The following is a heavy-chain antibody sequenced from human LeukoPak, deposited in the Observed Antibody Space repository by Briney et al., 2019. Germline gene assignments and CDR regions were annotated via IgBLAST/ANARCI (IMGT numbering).Heavy chain of an antibody. D-gene: IGHD3-3*01. CDR3: AGGITIFGVVIQNWFDP. Sequence: SETLSLTCTVSGGSISSYYWSWIRQPPGKGLEWIGYIYYSGSTNYNPSLKSRVTISVDTSKNQFSLKLSSVTAADTAVYYCAGGITIFGVVIQNWFDPWGQGTLVTVSS. V-gene: IGHV4-59*08. CDR2: IYYSGST. J-gene: IGHJ5*02. CDR1: GGSISSYY.